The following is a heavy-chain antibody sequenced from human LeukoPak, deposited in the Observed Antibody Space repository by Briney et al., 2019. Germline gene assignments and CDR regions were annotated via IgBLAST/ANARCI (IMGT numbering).Heavy chain of an antibody. CDR2: IIPIFGTA. CDR1: GGTFSSYA. V-gene: IGHV1-69*13. J-gene: IGHJ5*02. D-gene: IGHD3-10*01. Sequence: SVKVSCKASGGTFSSYAISWVRQAPGQGLEWMGGIIPIFGTANYAQKFQGRVTITADESTSTAYMELSSLRSEDTAVYYCARANHETYYYGSGSEGWFDPWGQGALVTVSS. CDR3: ARANHETYYYGSGSEGWFDP.